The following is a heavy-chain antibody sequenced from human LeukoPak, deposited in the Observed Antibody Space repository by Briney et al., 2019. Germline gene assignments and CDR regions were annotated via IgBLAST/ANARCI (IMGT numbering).Heavy chain of an antibody. J-gene: IGHJ4*02. V-gene: IGHV3-53*04. CDR2: IYTGGTT. CDR3: ASGSAAASYYLDY. CDR1: GFTVSSNY. D-gene: IGHD6-13*01. Sequence: GGSLRLSCAASGFTVSSNYMSWVRQAPGKGLEWVSVIYTGGTTNYADSVKGRFTSSRHIPKNTLYLQMNSLRDEDTAVYYCASGSAAASYYLDYWGQGTLVTVSS.